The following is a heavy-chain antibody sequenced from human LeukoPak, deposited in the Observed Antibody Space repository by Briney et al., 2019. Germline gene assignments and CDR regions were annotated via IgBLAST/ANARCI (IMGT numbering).Heavy chain of an antibody. CDR1: GGSISSGGYY. J-gene: IGHJ3*02. Sequence: PSETLSLTCTVSGGSISSGGYYWSWIRQPPGKGLEWIGYIYHSGSTYYNLSLKSRVTMSVDRSKNQFSLKLSSVTAADTAVYYCATYDSSGYQASNAFDIWGQGTMVTVSS. CDR3: ATYDSSGYQASNAFDI. V-gene: IGHV4-30-2*01. D-gene: IGHD3-22*01. CDR2: IYHSGST.